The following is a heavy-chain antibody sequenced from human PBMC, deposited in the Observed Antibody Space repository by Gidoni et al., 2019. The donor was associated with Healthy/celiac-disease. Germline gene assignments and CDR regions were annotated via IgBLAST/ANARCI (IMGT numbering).Heavy chain of an antibody. Sequence: QVQLQESGPGLVKPSETLSLTCTVSVGSISSYYWSWIRQPPGKGLEWIGYIYYSGSTNYNPSLKSRVTISVDTSKNQFSLKLSSVTAADTAVYYCARGGSSGSYFGYYGMDVWGQGTTVTVSS. J-gene: IGHJ6*02. CDR2: IYYSGST. CDR3: ARGGSSGSYFGYYGMDV. V-gene: IGHV4-59*01. D-gene: IGHD3-10*01. CDR1: VGSISSYY.